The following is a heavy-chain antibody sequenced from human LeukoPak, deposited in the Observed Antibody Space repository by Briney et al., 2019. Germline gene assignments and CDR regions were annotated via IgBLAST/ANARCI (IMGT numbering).Heavy chain of an antibody. CDR3: ARDDYGGNSGDY. CDR1: GFTFSSYS. CDR2: ISSSSSYI. Sequence: GGSLRLSCAASGFTFSSYSMNWVRQAPGKGLEWVSSISSSSSYIYYADSVKGRFTISRDNAKNSLYLQMYSLRAEDTAVYYCARDDYGGNSGDYWGQGTLVTVSS. D-gene: IGHD4-23*01. V-gene: IGHV3-21*01. J-gene: IGHJ4*02.